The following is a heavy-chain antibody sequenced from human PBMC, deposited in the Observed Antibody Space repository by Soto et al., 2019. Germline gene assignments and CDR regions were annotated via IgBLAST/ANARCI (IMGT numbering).Heavy chain of an antibody. CDR3: ARAAPSASYSSEFDY. Sequence: AGSLRLSCAASGFTFSSYSRNWVRQAPGKGLVWVSRINRDGSSTTYADSVKGRFTISRDNAENTVYLQINGLRAEDTAVNYYARAAPSASYSSEFDYWPQG. CDR1: GFTFSSYS. D-gene: IGHD3-22*01. CDR2: INRDGSST. J-gene: IGHJ4*02. V-gene: IGHV3-74*01.